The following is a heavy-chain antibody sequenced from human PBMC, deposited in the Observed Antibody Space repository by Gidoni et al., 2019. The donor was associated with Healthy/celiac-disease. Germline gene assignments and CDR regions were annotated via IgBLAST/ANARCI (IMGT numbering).Heavy chain of an antibody. CDR2: ITPLNGDT. Sequence: QLRLVQYGAAVRKPGSSVKVSCMASGDNLTYRYLHWVRQAPGQAPEWMGWITPLNGDTNYAQKFQDRVSIIRGRSMSTAYVDVGSLSAVDIAMYYCSLTAIRGRYFGCWGQGTLVTVSS. V-gene: IGHV1-45*02. D-gene: IGHD2-21*02. J-gene: IGHJ4*02. CDR1: GDNLTYRY. CDR3: SLTAIRGRYFGC.